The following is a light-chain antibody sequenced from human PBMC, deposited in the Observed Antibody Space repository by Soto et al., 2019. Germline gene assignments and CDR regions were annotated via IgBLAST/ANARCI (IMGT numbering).Light chain of an antibody. CDR1: QPISGW. CDR2: DAS. J-gene: IGKJ1*01. Sequence: DIQVTHSPASLAGCVGETVTIACRASQPISGWLAWYQQRPGKAPNLLIFDASTLESGVPSRFSGSGSGTNFTLTLSSLQSDDFATYYCLKYNGYYRRFGQGTKVDIK. V-gene: IGKV1-5*01. CDR3: LKYNGYYRR.